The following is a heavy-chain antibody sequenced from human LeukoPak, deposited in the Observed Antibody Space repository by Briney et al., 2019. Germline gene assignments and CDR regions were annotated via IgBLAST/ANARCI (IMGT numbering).Heavy chain of an antibody. CDR1: GFTFSSYA. D-gene: IGHD6-19*01. J-gene: IGHJ4*02. CDR2: ISYDGGDK. CDR3: ARDQAVPGTSFDY. Sequence: PGGSLRLSCAASGFTFSSYAIYWVRQAPGEGLERVAAISYDGGDKYYADTVKGRFTISRDNSKNTLYLQMNSLRAEDTAVYYCARDQAVPGTSFDYWGQGTLVTVSS. V-gene: IGHV3-30*04.